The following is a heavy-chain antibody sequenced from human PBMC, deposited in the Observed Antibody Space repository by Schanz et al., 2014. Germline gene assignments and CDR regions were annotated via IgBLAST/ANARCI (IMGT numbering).Heavy chain of an antibody. Sequence: EVQLLESGGGLVQPGGSLRLSCSGSGFTFSAYAMTWVRQAPGKGLEWVSTISGSGDRTFYADSVKGRFTISRDTSKRTQYLQMNSLRAEDTALYYCAKDRQNRVNRVGYYYGMDVWGQGTTVTVSS. CDR1: GFTFSAYA. V-gene: IGHV3-23*01. CDR3: AKDRQNRVNRVGYYYGMDV. D-gene: IGHD3-16*01. J-gene: IGHJ6*02. CDR2: ISGSGDRT.